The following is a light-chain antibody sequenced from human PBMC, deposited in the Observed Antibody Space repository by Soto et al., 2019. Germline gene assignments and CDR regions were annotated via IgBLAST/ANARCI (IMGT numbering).Light chain of an antibody. CDR3: SSYSGSSNV. J-gene: IGLJ1*01. V-gene: IGLV2-8*01. Sequence: QSVLTHPPSASGSPEQSVAISCTGTSSDVGGYNYVSWYQQHPDKAPKLMIYVVNNRPSGVPDRFSGSKSGNTAALTVSGLQAKDEAVYYCSSYSGSSNVFGTGTKATV. CDR2: VVN. CDR1: SSDVGGYNY.